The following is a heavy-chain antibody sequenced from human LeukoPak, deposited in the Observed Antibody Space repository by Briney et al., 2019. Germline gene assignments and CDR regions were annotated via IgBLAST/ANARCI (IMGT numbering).Heavy chain of an antibody. J-gene: IGHJ6*02. D-gene: IGHD6-6*01. V-gene: IGHV6-1*01. CDR2: TYYRSKWYN. CDR3: ARRGPAGSSSSGMDV. Sequence: SQTLSLTCAISGDSVSSNSVAWNWIRQSPSRGLEWLGRTYYRSKWYNDYGVSVKSRITIHPDTSKNQSSLKLNSVTPEDTAVYYCARRGPAGSSSSGMDVWGQGTTVTVSS. CDR1: GDSVSSNSVA.